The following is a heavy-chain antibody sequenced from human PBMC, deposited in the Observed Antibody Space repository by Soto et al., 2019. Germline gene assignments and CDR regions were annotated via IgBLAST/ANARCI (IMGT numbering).Heavy chain of an antibody. CDR2: ITSKAYGETA. D-gene: IGHD1-26*01. V-gene: IGHV3-49*03. Sequence: EVQLVESGGGLVEPGRSLRLSCESSGFTFGDYAMSWFRQAPGKGPEWVAFITSKAYGETAEYAASVRGRFTISRDDSKSVANLQTNSLETENTAVYHCTRALGIGVGMWYFDYWGQGIMVCVSS. CDR3: TRALGIGVGMWYFDY. J-gene: IGHJ4*02. CDR1: GFTFGDYA.